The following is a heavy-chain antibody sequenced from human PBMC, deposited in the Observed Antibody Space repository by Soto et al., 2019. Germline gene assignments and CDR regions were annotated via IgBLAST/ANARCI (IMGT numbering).Heavy chain of an antibody. CDR2: IKPDESEK. Sequence: EVQLVESGGGFVQPGGSLRLSCTASGFTFSDSWMTWVRQAPGQGLEWVARIKPDESEKKYADSVKGRFSISRDNAKNSMYLQMDSLRGEDTAVYYCVRGGSNYASWGQGTLVTVSS. J-gene: IGHJ5*02. CDR3: VRGGSNYAS. V-gene: IGHV3-7*01. CDR1: GFTFSDSW. D-gene: IGHD4-4*01.